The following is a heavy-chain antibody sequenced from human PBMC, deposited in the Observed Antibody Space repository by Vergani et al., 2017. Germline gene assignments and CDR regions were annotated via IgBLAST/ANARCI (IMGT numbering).Heavy chain of an antibody. CDR2: INHSGST. V-gene: IGHV4-34*01. CDR1: DGSFSGYY. J-gene: IGHJ4*02. CDR3: TRQPQEGASGPPSVPT. Sequence: QVQLQQWGSGLFKPSETLSLTCAVYDGSFSGYYWGWIRQPPGKGLEWIGQINHSGSTNYNPSLKSRVTILLDTSKNQFSLKLTSVTAADTAVYYCTRQPQEGASGPPSVPTWGQGISVIVSS. D-gene: IGHD5-12*01.